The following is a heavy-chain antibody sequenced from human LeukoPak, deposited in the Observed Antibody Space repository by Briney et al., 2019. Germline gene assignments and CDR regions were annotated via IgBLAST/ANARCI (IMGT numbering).Heavy chain of an antibody. J-gene: IGHJ6*02. CDR2: ISAYNGNT. CDR1: GYTFTSYG. D-gene: IGHD2-2*01. V-gene: IGHV1-18*01. CDR3: SCQSYYYYGMDV. Sequence: ASVKVSCKASGYTFTSYGISWVRQAPGQGPEWMGWISAYNGNTNYAQKLRGRVTMTTDTSTSTAYMELRSLRSDDTAVYYCSCQSYYYYGMDVWGQGTTVTVSS.